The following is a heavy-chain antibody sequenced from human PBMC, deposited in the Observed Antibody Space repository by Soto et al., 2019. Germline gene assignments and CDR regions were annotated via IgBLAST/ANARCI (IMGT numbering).Heavy chain of an antibody. Sequence: QVQLQESGPGLVKPSETLSLTCTVSGGSISSYYWSWIRQPPGKGLEWIGYIYYSGSTNYNPSLKSRVTISVDTSKNQFSLKLSSVTAADTAVYYCARGPLSFNDYYYYYMDVWGKGTTVTVSS. CDR1: GGSISSYY. CDR2: IYYSGST. V-gene: IGHV4-59*01. CDR3: ARGPLSFNDYYYYYMDV. J-gene: IGHJ6*03.